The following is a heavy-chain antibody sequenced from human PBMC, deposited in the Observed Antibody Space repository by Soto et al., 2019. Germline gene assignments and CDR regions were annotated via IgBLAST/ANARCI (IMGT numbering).Heavy chain of an antibody. V-gene: IGHV3-15*07. CDR1: GLTCSNAW. D-gene: IGHD3-16*02. J-gene: IGHJ3*02. CDR2: IKSKTDGGTT. Sequence: GGSLRLSCAASGLTCSNAWMSWVRQATGKGLEWVGRIKSKTDGGTTDYAAPVKGRFTISRDDSKNTLYLQMNSLKTEDTAVYYCTTGSRGDYGWGSYRYRHAFDIWGQGTMVTVSS. CDR3: TTGSRGDYGWGSYRYRHAFDI.